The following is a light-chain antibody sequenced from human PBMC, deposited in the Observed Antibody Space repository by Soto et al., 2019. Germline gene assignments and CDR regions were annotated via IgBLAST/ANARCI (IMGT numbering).Light chain of an antibody. CDR2: SNT. CDR1: SSNIGSHT. V-gene: IGLV1-44*01. Sequence: QSVLTQPPSASGTPGQTIAISCSGGSSNIGSHTVNWYQQLPGTAPRLLIYSNTQRPSGVPDRFSGSKSGTSASLAISGLPSEYEGDYYCAAWDDSLNGVVFGGGTKVTVL. CDR3: AAWDDSLNGVV. J-gene: IGLJ2*01.